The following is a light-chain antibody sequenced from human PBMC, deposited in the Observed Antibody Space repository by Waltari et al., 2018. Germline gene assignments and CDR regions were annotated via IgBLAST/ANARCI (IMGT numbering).Light chain of an antibody. CDR2: SVN. CDR3: CSSTNSATWV. J-gene: IGLJ1*01. V-gene: IGLV2-11*01. CDR1: SGDVGSFDY. Sequence: QSALIQPPSVSGSPGQTVTISCTGTSGDVGSFDYVAWSHHHPDTVPKPKIYSVNQRPSGVPDRFSDSKSGNSASMTFSGLQAEDESHCYCCSSTNSATWVFDSGTKVTVL.